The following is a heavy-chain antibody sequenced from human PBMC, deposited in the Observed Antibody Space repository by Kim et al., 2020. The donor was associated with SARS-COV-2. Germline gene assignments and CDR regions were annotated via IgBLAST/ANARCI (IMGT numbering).Heavy chain of an antibody. CDR1: GYSISSGYY. CDR3: ARDRSTAMFLASYYFGMDV. Sequence: SETLSLTCTVSGYSISSGYYWGWIRQPPGKGLEWVGSIYHSGSTYYNPSLKSRVTISIDTSKNQFSLKLRSVTGADTAVYYCARDRSTAMFLASYYFGMDVWGPGTTVPVSS. D-gene: IGHD5-18*01. CDR2: IYHSGST. V-gene: IGHV4-38-2*02. J-gene: IGHJ6*02.